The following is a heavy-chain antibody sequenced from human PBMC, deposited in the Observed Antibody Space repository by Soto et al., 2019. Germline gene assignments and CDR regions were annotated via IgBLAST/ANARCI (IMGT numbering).Heavy chain of an antibody. D-gene: IGHD1-20*01. Sequence: QCVGSLRLSCAASGFTFNNYAMSWVRQAPGKGLEWVSAISANGQGIYYADSVKGRCIISRDSSKNTVFLHMDRLTAEDTPVYYCAIDRNYPRDQYKHWGQGTPVTVPS. CDR3: AIDRNYPRDQYKH. V-gene: IGHV3-23*01. CDR2: ISANGQGI. J-gene: IGHJ4*02. CDR1: GFTFNNYA.